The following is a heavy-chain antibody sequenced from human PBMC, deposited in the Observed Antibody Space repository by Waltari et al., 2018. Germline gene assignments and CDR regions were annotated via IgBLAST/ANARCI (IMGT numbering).Heavy chain of an antibody. V-gene: IGHV3-7*01. CDR1: GFTFSSYW. CDR3: AREGTNYDFWSGYHNYYFDY. Sequence: EVQLVESGGGLVQPGGSLRLSCAASGFTFSSYWMSWVRQAPGKGLEWVANIKQDGRWKYYVDSVKGRFTISRDNAKNSLYLQMNSLRAEDTAVYYCAREGTNYDFWSGYHNYYFDYWGQGTLVTVSS. CDR2: IKQDGRWK. J-gene: IGHJ4*02. D-gene: IGHD3-3*01.